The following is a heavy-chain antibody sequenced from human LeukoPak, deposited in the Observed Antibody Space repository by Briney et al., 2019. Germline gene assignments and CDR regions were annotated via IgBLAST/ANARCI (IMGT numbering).Heavy chain of an antibody. J-gene: IGHJ4*02. CDR2: INSNSGGT. Sequence: ASVKVSCRTSGYTFTDYYIHWMRQAPGQGLEWMGWINSNSGGTSYAQKFQGRVTLTRDTPTRTAFMELNRLTSDDTAVYYCARTSIAARRADFDYWGQGTVVTVSS. CDR1: GYTFTDYY. D-gene: IGHD6-6*01. V-gene: IGHV1-2*02. CDR3: ARTSIAARRADFDY.